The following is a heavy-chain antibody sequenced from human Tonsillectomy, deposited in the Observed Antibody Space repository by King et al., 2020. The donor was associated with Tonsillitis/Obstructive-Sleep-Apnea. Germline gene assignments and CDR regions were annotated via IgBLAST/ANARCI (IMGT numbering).Heavy chain of an antibody. CDR1: GGTFSSYA. J-gene: IGHJ6*03. Sequence: QLVQSGAEVKKPGSSVMVSCKASGGTFSSYAISWVRQAPGQGLEWMGRIISSLGIPNYAQKFQGRVTITADKSTSTAYMEVSSLTSEDTAVYYCARDLRETGDQFYYMDVWGKGTTVTVSS. V-gene: IGHV1-69*04. D-gene: IGHD7-27*01. CDR2: IISSLGIP. CDR3: ARDLRETGDQFYYMDV.